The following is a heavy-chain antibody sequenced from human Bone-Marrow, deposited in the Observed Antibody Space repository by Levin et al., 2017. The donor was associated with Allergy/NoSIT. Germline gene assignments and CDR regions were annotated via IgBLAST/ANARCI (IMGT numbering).Heavy chain of an antibody. CDR1: GGSFSGYY. CDR3: ARGEQLWLLRSWFDP. J-gene: IGHJ5*02. Sequence: PSETLSLTCAVYGGSFSGYYWSWIRQPPGKGLEWIGEINHSGSTNYNPSLKSRVTISVDTSKNQFSLKLSSVTAADTAVYCCARGEQLWLLRSWFDPWGQGTLVTVSS. V-gene: IGHV4-34*01. CDR2: INHSGST. D-gene: IGHD5-18*01.